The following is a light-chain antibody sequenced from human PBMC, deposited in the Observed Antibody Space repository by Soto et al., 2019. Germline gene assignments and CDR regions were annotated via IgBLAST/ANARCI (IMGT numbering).Light chain of an antibody. CDR2: LNSDGSH. Sequence: QLVLTQSPSASASLGASVKLTCTLSSGHNNYAIAWHQQQPEKGPRFLMRLNSDGSHNKGDGIPDRFSGSSSGAERCLIISGLRLEDEADYYCQTWDAGILVFGAGTKLTVL. J-gene: IGLJ1*01. V-gene: IGLV4-69*02. CDR3: QTWDAGILV. CDR1: SGHNNYA.